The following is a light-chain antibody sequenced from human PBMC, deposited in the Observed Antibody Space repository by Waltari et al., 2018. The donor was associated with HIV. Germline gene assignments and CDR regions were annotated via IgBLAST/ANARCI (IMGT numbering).Light chain of an antibody. CDR3: QAWDSSTGGV. Sequence: SSEMPQPPSVSVSPGQTASITCPGATLGDKYASWYQQKPGQSPVLVLYQDNKRPSGIPERFSGSNSGNTATLTISGTQAMDEADYYCQAWDSSTGGVFGGGTKLTVL. CDR2: QDN. V-gene: IGLV3-1*01. J-gene: IGLJ3*02. CDR1: TLGDKY.